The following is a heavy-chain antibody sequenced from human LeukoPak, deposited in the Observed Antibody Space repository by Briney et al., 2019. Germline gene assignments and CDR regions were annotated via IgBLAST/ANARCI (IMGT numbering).Heavy chain of an antibody. J-gene: IGHJ4*02. V-gene: IGHV4-34*01. CDR1: GGSFSGYY. CDR2: INHSGST. CDR3: ARLRYRWVGTYYFDY. Sequence: SETLSLTCAVYGGSFSGYYWSWIRQPPGERLEWSGEINHSGSTNYNPTLKSRVNISVDTSKNQFSLKLSSVTAADTAVYYCARLRYRWVGTYYFDYGGQGTPVTVSS. D-gene: IGHD1-14*01.